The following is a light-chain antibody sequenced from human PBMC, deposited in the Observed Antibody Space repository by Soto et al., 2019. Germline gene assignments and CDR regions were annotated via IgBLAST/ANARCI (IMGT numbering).Light chain of an antibody. CDR2: AAS. Sequence: DIQMTQSLSSLSASVGDRVTITCRASQSISSNLNWYQQKPGKAPKLLIYAASSLQSGVPSRFSGSVSGTDFTLTISSLQPEDFATYYCQQSYSTPWTFGQGTKVEIK. J-gene: IGKJ1*01. V-gene: IGKV1-39*01. CDR1: QSISSN. CDR3: QQSYSTPWT.